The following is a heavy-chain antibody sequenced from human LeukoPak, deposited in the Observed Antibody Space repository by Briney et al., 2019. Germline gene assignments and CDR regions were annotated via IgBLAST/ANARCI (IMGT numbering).Heavy chain of an antibody. V-gene: IGHV3-11*01. CDR1: GFTFSDYY. CDR3: ARVRMDYGSGSPADY. D-gene: IGHD3-10*01. J-gene: IGHJ4*02. CDR2: ISSSGSTI. Sequence: SGGSLRHSCAAPGFTFSDYYMSWSRQAPGKGLEWGSYISSSGSTIYYADSVKGRFTISRDNAKNSLYLQMNSLRAEDTAVYYCARVRMDYGSGSPADYWGQGTLVTVSS.